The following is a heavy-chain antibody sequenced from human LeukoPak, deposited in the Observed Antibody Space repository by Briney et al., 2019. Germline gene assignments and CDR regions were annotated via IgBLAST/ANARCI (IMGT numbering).Heavy chain of an antibody. CDR2: ISSSSSYI. Sequence: GGSLRLSCAASGFTFSSYSMTWVRQAPGKGLEWVSSISSSSSYIYYADSVKGRFTISRDNAKNSLYLQMNSLRAEDTAVYYCARDDLESSGLYWAIDYWGQGTLVTVSS. J-gene: IGHJ4*02. CDR3: ARDDLESSGLYWAIDY. V-gene: IGHV3-21*01. D-gene: IGHD6-19*01. CDR1: GFTFSSYS.